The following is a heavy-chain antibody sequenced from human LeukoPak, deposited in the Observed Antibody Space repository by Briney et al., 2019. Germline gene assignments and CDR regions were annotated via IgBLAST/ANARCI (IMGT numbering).Heavy chain of an antibody. Sequence: ASVKVSCKASGYTFTSYGISWVRQAPGQGLEWMGWISAYNGNTNYAQKLQGRVTMTTDTSTSTAYMELRSLRSDDTAVYNCARDDPQWLVFDYWGQGTLVTVSS. CDR2: ISAYNGNT. J-gene: IGHJ4*02. V-gene: IGHV1-18*04. CDR3: ARDDPQWLVFDY. CDR1: GYTFTSYG. D-gene: IGHD6-19*01.